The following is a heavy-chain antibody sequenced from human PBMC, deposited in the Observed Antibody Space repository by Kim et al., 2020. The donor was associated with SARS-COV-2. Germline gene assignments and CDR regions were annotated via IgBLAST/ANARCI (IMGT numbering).Heavy chain of an antibody. CDR3: KTWSQYHKDNGMDV. D-gene: IGHD2-15*01. CDR1: GFSFSTYS. Sequence: GGSLRLSCSASGFSFSTYSMHWVRQAPDKRLEYVSAINFNGGSTYYSDSVKGRFTISRDNSKNTLYLQMNSLRGEDTAVYYCKTWSQYHKDNGMDVWGQGTTVTVSS. CDR2: INFNGGST. V-gene: IGHV3-64D*08. J-gene: IGHJ6*02.